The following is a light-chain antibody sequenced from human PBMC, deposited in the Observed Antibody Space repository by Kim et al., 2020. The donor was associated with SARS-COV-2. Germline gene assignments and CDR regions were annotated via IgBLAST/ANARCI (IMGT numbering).Light chain of an antibody. CDR2: DVT. Sequence: QSALTQPRSVSGSPGHSVTISCTGTSSDVGSYNYDSWYQQHPGKAPKVIVYDVTKRPAGVPDRFSGSKAGSTASLTISGLQAEDEADYYCCSFAGSNTWVFGGGTKVTVL. V-gene: IGLV2-11*01. J-gene: IGLJ3*02. CDR1: SSDVGSYNY. CDR3: CSFAGSNTWV.